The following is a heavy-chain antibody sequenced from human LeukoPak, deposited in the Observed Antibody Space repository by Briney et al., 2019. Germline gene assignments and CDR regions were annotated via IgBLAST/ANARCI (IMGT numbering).Heavy chain of an antibody. J-gene: IGHJ5*02. V-gene: IGHV3-23*01. Sequence: GGSLRLSCAASGFTFSSYAMSWVRQAPGKGLEWVSAISGSGGSTYYADSVKGRFTISRDNSKNTLYLQMNSLRAEDTAVYYCAKGLGRDGSELRWFDPWGQGTLVTVSS. CDR3: AKGLGRDGSELRWFDP. CDR1: GFTFSSYA. CDR2: ISGSGGST. D-gene: IGHD3-10*01.